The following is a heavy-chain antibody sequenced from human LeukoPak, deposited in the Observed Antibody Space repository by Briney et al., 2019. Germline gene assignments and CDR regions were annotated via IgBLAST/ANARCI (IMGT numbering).Heavy chain of an antibody. Sequence: GGSLRLSCAASGFTFSDYEMNWVRQAPGKGLEWVSYISSSGSTIYYADSVKGRFTVSRDNAKNSLYLQMNSLRAEDTAVYYCAELGITMIGGVWGKGTTVTISS. CDR1: GFTFSDYE. V-gene: IGHV3-48*03. CDR2: ISSSGSTI. J-gene: IGHJ6*04. D-gene: IGHD3-10*02. CDR3: AELGITMIGGV.